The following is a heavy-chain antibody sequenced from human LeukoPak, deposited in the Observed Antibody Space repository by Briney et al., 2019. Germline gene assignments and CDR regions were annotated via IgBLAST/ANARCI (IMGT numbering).Heavy chain of an antibody. Sequence: SETLSLTCTVSGGSISSSSYYWGWIRQPPGKGLEWIGSIYYRGSTYYNPSLKSRVTISVDTSKNQFSLKLSSVTAADTAVYYCAREASVRGITLGSDYWGQGTLVTVSS. CDR2: IYYRGST. CDR1: GGSISSSSYY. J-gene: IGHJ4*02. CDR3: AREASVRGITLGSDY. D-gene: IGHD3-10*01. V-gene: IGHV4-39*07.